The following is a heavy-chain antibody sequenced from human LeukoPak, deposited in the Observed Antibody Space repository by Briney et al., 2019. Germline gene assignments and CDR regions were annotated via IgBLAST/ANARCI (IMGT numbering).Heavy chain of an antibody. J-gene: IGHJ4*02. V-gene: IGHV3-7*01. Sequence: GGSLRLSCAASGFTFTDYWMNWVRQAPGKGLGWVANIKEDGSAKFYVDSLKGRFTVSRDNAKNSLYLQMNSLRAEDTAVYYCGRASRTLVRGEIGYWGQGTLVTVSS. D-gene: IGHD3-10*01. CDR3: GRASRTLVRGEIGY. CDR1: GFTFTDYW. CDR2: IKEDGSAK.